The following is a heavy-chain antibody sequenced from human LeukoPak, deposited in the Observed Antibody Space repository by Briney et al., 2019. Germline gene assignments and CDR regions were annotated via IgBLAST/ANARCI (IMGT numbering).Heavy chain of an antibody. CDR3: AREYCSSTSCYGYFDY. CDR1: GYSISSGYY. Sequence: SETLSLTCTVSGYSISSGYYWGWIRQPPGKGLEWIGNFYHGGSTNYNPSLKSRVTISVDTSKNQFSLKLSPVTAADTAVYYCAREYCSSTSCYGYFDYWGQGTLVTVSS. V-gene: IGHV4-38-2*02. CDR2: FYHGGST. D-gene: IGHD2-2*01. J-gene: IGHJ4*02.